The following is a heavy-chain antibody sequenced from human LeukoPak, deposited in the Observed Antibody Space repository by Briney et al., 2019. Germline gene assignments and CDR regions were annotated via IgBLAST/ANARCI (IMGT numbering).Heavy chain of an antibody. V-gene: IGHV1-2*02. D-gene: IGHD5-12*01. CDR3: ARDQSYYDSSWFNP. J-gene: IGHJ5*02. CDR2: INPNSGGT. CDR1: GYTFTGYY. Sequence: ASVKVSCKASGYTFTGYYMHWVRQAPGRGLEWMGWINPNSGGTNYAQKFQGRVTMTRDTSISTAYMELSRLRSDDTAVYYCARDQSYYDSSWFNPWGQGTLVTVSS.